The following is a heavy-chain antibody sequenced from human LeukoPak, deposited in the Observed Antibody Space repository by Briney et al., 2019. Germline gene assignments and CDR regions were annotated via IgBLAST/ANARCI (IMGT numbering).Heavy chain of an antibody. D-gene: IGHD6-19*01. CDR3: LTDSTGWYFRH. Sequence: ASVKVSCKASGYTFTGYYMHWVRQAPGQGLEWMGWINPNSGGTNYAQKFQGRVTMTRDTSISTVYMELRSLRSDDTAVYYCLTDSTGWYFRHWGQGTLVTVPS. J-gene: IGHJ4*02. CDR2: INPNSGGT. V-gene: IGHV1-2*02. CDR1: GYTFTGYY.